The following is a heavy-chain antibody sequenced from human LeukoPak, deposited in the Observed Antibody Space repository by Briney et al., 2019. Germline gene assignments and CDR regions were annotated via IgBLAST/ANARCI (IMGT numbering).Heavy chain of an antibody. J-gene: IGHJ4*02. CDR2: IYYSGST. D-gene: IGHD3-3*01. CDR1: GGSISSGDYY. Sequence: SETLSLTCTVSGGSISSGDYYWSWIRQPPGKGLEWIGYIYYSGSTYYNPSLKSRVTISVDTSKNQFSLKLSSVTAADTAVYYCQSRYLEWLLDYWGQGTLVTVSS. V-gene: IGHV4-30-4*01. CDR3: QSRYLEWLLDY.